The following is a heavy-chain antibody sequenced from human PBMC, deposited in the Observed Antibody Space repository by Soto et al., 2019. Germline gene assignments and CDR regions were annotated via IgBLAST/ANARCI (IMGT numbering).Heavy chain of an antibody. Sequence: EVQLVESGGGLVQPGRSLRLSCAASGFTFDDYAMHWVRRVPGKGREWVSSISWNSNIIGYADSVKGRFTISIDNAKNSLYLQMNSLRPEDTALYYCAKGGPDGFCSGGRCYFDYWGQGALVTVSS. D-gene: IGHD2-15*01. CDR2: ISWNSNII. CDR1: GFTFDDYA. CDR3: AKGGPDGFCSGGRCYFDY. J-gene: IGHJ4*02. V-gene: IGHV3-9*01.